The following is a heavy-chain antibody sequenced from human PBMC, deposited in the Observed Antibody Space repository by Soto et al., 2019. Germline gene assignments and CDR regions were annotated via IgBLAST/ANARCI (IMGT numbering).Heavy chain of an antibody. D-gene: IGHD2-21*02. CDR2: INPHSGST. CDR1: GYSFTDDY. CDR3: ARAVYCGDDCYSYGMDV. Sequence: QVQVVQSGAEVKKPGASVKISCKTSGYSFTDDYLHWVRQAPGQGLEWVGWINPHSGSTNFAQKFLGRVSMTRDTSISTAYMDLFSLPSDDTAIYYCARAVYCGDDCYSYGMDVWGQGTTVTVSS. V-gene: IGHV1-2*02. J-gene: IGHJ6*02.